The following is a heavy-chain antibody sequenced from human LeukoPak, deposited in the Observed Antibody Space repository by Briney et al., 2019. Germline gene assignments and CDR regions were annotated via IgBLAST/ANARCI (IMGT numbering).Heavy chain of an antibody. Sequence: GGSLRLSCAASGFMFSKSWMHWVRQAPGKGLVWVSRINSDGSSTSYADSVKGRFTISRDNAKNTLYLQMNSLRAEDTAVYYCAREYCSGGSCLYFQHWGQGTLVTVSS. CDR3: AREYCSGGSCLYFQH. D-gene: IGHD2-15*01. CDR1: GFMFSKSW. V-gene: IGHV3-74*01. J-gene: IGHJ1*01. CDR2: INSDGSST.